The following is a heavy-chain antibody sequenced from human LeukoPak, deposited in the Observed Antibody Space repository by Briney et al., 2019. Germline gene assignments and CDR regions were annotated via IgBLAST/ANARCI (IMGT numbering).Heavy chain of an antibody. CDR2: ISSSSSYI. CDR3: ARGGKPFDY. CDR1: GFTFSTFS. V-gene: IGHV3-21*01. Sequence: GGSLRRSCAASGFTFSTFSMNWVRQAPGKGLEWVSFISSSSSYIYYADSVKGRFTISRDNAKNSLYLQMNSLRAEDTAVYYCARGGKPFDYWGQGTLVTVSS. J-gene: IGHJ4*02. D-gene: IGHD1-1*01.